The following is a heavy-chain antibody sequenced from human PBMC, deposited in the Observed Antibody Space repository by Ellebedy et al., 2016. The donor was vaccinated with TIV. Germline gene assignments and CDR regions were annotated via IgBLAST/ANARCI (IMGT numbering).Heavy chain of an antibody. CDR3: ARDSTSYNWFDP. Sequence: ASVKVSCKASGYTFTGYYMHWVRQAPGQGLEWMGWINPNSGGTNYVQKFQGRVTMTRDTSISTAYMELSRLRSDDTAVYYCARDSTSYNWFDPWGQGTLVTVSS. CDR1: GYTFTGYY. V-gene: IGHV1-2*02. D-gene: IGHD2-2*01. CDR2: INPNSGGT. J-gene: IGHJ5*02.